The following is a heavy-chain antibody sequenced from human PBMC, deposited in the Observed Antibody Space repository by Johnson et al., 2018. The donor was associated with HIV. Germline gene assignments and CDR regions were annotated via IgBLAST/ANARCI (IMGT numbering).Heavy chain of an antibody. V-gene: IGHV3-NL1*01. CDR2: INWSGGNT. D-gene: IGHD3-22*01. Sequence: QVQLVESGGGVVQHGRSLRLSCAASGFTLNSYGTHWVRQAPGKGLEWVSGINWSGGNTDYADSVKGRFTISRDNSKNTLYLQMNSLRADDTAVYYCAKTYYYDSSGSRAFDIWGQGTMVTVSS. CDR3: AKTYYYDSSGSRAFDI. CDR1: GFTLNSYG. J-gene: IGHJ3*02.